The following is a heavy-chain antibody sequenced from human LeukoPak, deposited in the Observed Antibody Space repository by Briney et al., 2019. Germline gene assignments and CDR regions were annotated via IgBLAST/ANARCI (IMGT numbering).Heavy chain of an antibody. CDR2: ISSSSSYI. CDR3: ARDGDYDFWSGYSNHFDY. Sequence: PGGSLRLSCAASGFTFSSYSMNWVRQAPGKGLEWVSSISSSSSYIYYADSVKGRFTISRDNAKSSLYLQMNSLRAEDTAVYYCARDGDYDFWSGYSNHFDYWGQGTLVTVSS. V-gene: IGHV3-21*01. D-gene: IGHD3-3*01. J-gene: IGHJ4*02. CDR1: GFTFSSYS.